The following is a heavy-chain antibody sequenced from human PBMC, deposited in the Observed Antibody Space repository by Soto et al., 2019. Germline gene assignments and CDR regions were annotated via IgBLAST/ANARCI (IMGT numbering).Heavy chain of an antibody. CDR3: GRSREGYSYFEH. D-gene: IGHD4-4*01. Sequence: EVQLVESGGGFVQPGGSLRLSCAASGFTFSSYWMHWVSQAPGAGPVWVSRISSDGSNIYYADSVKGRFTVSRDNAKNTLYLQMSSLRADDTAVYYCGRSREGYSYFEHWGQGILVTVSS. V-gene: IGHV3-74*01. J-gene: IGHJ4*02. CDR1: GFTFSSYW. CDR2: ISSDGSNI.